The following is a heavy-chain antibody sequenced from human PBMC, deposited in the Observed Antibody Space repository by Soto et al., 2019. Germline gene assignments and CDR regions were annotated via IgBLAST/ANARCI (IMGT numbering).Heavy chain of an antibody. J-gene: IGHJ1*01. V-gene: IGHV3-48*03. CDR3: ARDPEKYSGSDLGIDY. CDR1: GFTFANYG. Sequence: XGSRRLSCAASGFTFANYGMNWVSQAPGKGLEWISYISSSGKTISYADSVKGRFTISRDNAKNSLYLQMNSLRAEDTAVYYCARDPEKYSGSDLGIDYWGQGTLVTVSS. D-gene: IGHD5-12*01. CDR2: ISSSGKTI.